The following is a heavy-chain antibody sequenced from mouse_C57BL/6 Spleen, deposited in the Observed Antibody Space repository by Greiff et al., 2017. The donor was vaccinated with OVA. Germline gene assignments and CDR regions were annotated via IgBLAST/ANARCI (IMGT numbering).Heavy chain of an antibody. D-gene: IGHD2-5*01. CDR1: GYAFSSYW. Sequence: VQLQQSGAELVKPGASVKISCKASGYAFSSYWMNWVKQRPGKGLEWIGQIYPGDGDTNYNGKFKGKATLTADKSSSTAYMQLSSLTSEDSAVYFCARRGDYSTTFDYWGQGTTLTVSS. V-gene: IGHV1-80*01. CDR3: ARRGDYSTTFDY. CDR2: IYPGDGDT. J-gene: IGHJ2*01.